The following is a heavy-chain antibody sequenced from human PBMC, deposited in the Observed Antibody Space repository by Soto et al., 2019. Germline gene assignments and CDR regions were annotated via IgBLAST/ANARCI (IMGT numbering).Heavy chain of an antibody. J-gene: IGHJ4*02. Sequence: TLSLTCTVSGGSVSSGSYYWNWVRQPPGKRLEWIGYISYSGSTNYNPSLKSRVTISVDTSKNQFSLNLTSVTAADPAVYSCARESYRGYSYGSFDFWGQGSLVTVSS. CDR2: ISYSGST. CDR1: GGSVSSGSYY. V-gene: IGHV4-61*01. CDR3: ARESYRGYSYGSFDF. D-gene: IGHD5-18*01.